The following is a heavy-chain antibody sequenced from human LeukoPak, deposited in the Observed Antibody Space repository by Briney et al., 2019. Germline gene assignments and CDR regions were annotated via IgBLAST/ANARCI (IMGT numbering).Heavy chain of an antibody. Sequence: GGSLRLSCAASGFTFSSYAMHWVRQAPGKGLEWVAVISYDGSNKDYADSVKGRFTISRDNSKNTLYLQMNSLRAEDTAVYYCASSTTRIVGAPADYWGQGTLVTVSS. CDR3: ASSTTRIVGAPADY. CDR2: ISYDGSNK. CDR1: GFTFSSYA. V-gene: IGHV3-30*04. J-gene: IGHJ4*02. D-gene: IGHD1-26*01.